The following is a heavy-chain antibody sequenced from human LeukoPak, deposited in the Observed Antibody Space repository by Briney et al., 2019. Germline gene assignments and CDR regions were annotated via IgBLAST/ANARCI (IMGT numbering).Heavy chain of an antibody. V-gene: IGHV3-66*01. D-gene: IGHD3-22*01. J-gene: IGHJ2*01. CDR3: GRGCFPYYYESSS. Sequence: PGGSLRLSCSASGFTVISNYMSSVRQTPRKRLELVSVIDRGGSTYYADSVKGRFTISRENSKHTVYFEMNRLRAEDKAVYYCGRGCFPYYYESSSWGRGTLVSV. CDR1: GFTVISNY. CDR2: IDRGGST.